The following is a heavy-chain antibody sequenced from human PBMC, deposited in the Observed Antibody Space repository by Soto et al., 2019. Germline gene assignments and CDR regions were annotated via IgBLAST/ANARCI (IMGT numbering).Heavy chain of an antibody. V-gene: IGHV5-51*01. D-gene: IGHD6-13*01. CDR1: GYSFTSYW. CDR3: ARRLAAAGYDY. J-gene: IGHJ4*02. Sequence: PGESLKISCTGSGYSFTSYWIGWVRQVPGKGLEWMGIIYPGNSDTRYSPSFQGQVTISADKSISAAYLQWSSLKASDTAMYYCARRLAAAGYDYWGQGTLVTVSS. CDR2: IYPGNSDT.